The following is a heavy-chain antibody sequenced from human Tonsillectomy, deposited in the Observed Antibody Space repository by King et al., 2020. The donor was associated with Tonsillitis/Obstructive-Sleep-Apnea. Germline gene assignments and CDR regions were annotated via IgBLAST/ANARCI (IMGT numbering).Heavy chain of an antibody. CDR2: ISGSGGST. Sequence: QLVQSGGGLEQPGGSLRLSCAASGFTFSSYAMSWVRQAPGKGLEWGSVISGSGGSTNNADSVKGRFTISRDNSKITLYLQMNSLRAEDTAVYYCAKGGDDTTMVTEYFDYWGQGTLVTVSS. D-gene: IGHD5-18*01. V-gene: IGHV3-23*04. CDR3: AKGGDDTTMVTEYFDY. J-gene: IGHJ4*02. CDR1: GFTFSSYA.